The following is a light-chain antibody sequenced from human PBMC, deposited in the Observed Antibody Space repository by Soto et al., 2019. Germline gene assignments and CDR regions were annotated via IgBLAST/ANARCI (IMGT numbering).Light chain of an antibody. CDR3: QQYGSSLRT. CDR1: QSVSSSY. J-gene: IGKJ1*01. V-gene: IGKV3-20*01. Sequence: EIVLTQSPGTLSLSPGERATLSCRASQSVSSSYLAWYQQKPGQAPRLLIYGASSRATGIPDRFSGSGSGTDFTLTISRLEPEDFAVYYRQQYGSSLRTFGQGTKVEIK. CDR2: GAS.